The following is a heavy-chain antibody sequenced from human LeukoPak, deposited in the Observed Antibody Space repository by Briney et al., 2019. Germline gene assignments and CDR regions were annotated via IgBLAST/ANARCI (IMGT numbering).Heavy chain of an antibody. D-gene: IGHD5-18*01. CDR1: GISISSSNSY. Sequence: PSETLSLTCTVSGISISSSNSYWGWIRQPPGKGLFWIGQISPSGSTNYSPSLKSRVTISVDKSKTQFSLTLTSVTAADTAVYFCARSPTKRVTDDYWGQGTLVTVSS. CDR2: ISPSGST. V-gene: IGHV4-39*07. CDR3: ARSPTKRVTDDY. J-gene: IGHJ4*02.